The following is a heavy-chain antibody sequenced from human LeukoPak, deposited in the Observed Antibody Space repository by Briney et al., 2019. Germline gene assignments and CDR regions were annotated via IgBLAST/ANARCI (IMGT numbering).Heavy chain of an antibody. V-gene: IGHV1-46*01. J-gene: IGHJ4*02. CDR3: ASGDKVAGSSDY. CDR1: GHIFTSYY. D-gene: IGHD6-19*01. Sequence: ASVKVSCKASGHIFTSYYMYWVRQAPGQGLEWMGIINPSGGSIRYAQKSQGRVTMTRDTSISTAYMELSRLRSDDTAVYYCASGDKVAGSSDYWGQGTLVTVSS. CDR2: INPSGGSI.